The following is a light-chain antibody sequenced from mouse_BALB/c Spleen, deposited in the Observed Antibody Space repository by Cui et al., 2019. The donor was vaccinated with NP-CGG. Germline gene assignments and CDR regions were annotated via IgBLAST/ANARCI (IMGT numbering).Light chain of an antibody. J-gene: IGLJ1*01. CDR1: TGAVTTSNY. Sequence: QAVVTPDSALTISPGETVTLTCRSSTGAVTTSNYANWVQEKPDHFFTGLIGGTNNRAPGVPARFSGSLIGDKAALTITGAQTEDEAIYFCALWYSNHWVFGGGTKLTVL. CDR3: ALWYSNHWV. CDR2: GTN. V-gene: IGLV1*01.